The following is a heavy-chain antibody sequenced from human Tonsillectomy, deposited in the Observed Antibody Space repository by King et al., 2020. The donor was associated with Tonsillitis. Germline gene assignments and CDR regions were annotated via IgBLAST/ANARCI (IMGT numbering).Heavy chain of an antibody. V-gene: IGHV1-69*01. CDR1: GGTFSSYA. CDR2: IIPIFGTA. CDR3: ARGRYYSKEFGYYYYGMDV. Sequence: QLVQSGAEVKKPGSSVKASCKASGGTFSSYAISWVRQAPGQGLEWMGGIIPIFGTANYAQKFQGRVTITADESTSTAYMELSSLRSEDTAVYYCARGRYYSKEFGYYYYGMDVWGQGTTVTVSS. J-gene: IGHJ6*02. D-gene: IGHD4-11*01.